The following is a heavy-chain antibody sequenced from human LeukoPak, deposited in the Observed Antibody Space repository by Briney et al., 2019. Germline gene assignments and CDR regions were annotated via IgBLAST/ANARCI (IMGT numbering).Heavy chain of an antibody. V-gene: IGHV3-23*01. J-gene: IGHJ4*02. D-gene: IGHD3-10*01. CDR3: ARAIGYYGSGSSLRGGHLDY. CDR2: ISDSGGST. Sequence: GGSLRLSCAVSGITLSNYVMSWVRQAPGKGLEWVAGISDSGGSTKYADSVKGRFTISRDKPKNTLYLEMNSLRGEATAVYSCARAIGYYGSGSSLRGGHLDYWGQGTLVTVSS. CDR1: GITLSNYV.